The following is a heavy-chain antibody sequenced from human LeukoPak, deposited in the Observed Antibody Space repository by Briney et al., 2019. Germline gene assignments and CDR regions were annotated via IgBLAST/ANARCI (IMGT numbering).Heavy chain of an antibody. V-gene: IGHV1-69*04. J-gene: IGHJ6*02. D-gene: IGHD2-2*01. CDR1: GGTFSSYA. CDR2: IIPIFGIA. Sequence: ASVKVSCKASGGTFSSYAISWVRQAPGQGLEWVGRIIPIFGIANYAQKFQGRVTITADKSTSTAYMELSSLRSEDTAVYYCAIRDIVVVPAAPGYYYGMDVWGQGTTVTVSS. CDR3: AIRDIVVVPAAPGYYYGMDV.